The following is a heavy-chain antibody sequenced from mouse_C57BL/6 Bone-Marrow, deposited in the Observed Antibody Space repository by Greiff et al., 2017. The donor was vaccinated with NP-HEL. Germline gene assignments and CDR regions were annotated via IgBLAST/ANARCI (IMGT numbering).Heavy chain of an antibody. V-gene: IGHV5-6*02. CDR2: ISSGGSYT. CDR1: GFTFSSYG. CDR3: ARREGNFFDY. J-gene: IGHJ2*01. D-gene: IGHD2-14*01. Sequence: DVKLQESGGDLVKPGGSLKLSCAASGFTFSSYGMSWVRQTPDKRLEWVATISSGGSYTYYPDSVKGRFTISRDNAKNTLYLQMSSLKSEDTAMYYCARREGNFFDYWGQGTTLTVSS.